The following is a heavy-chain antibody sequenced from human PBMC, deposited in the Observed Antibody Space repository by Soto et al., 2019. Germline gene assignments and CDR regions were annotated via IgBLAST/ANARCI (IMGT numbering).Heavy chain of an antibody. Sequence: GGSLRLSCAASGFTFSSNWMHWVRQGPGKGLVWVSRISGSGGTTYYADSVKGRFTISRDNSKNTLYLQMNSLRAEDTAVYYCAKVSRDIVLVPAAMVASDYWGQGTLVTVSS. CDR3: AKVSRDIVLVPAAMVASDY. J-gene: IGHJ4*02. CDR2: ISGSGGTT. D-gene: IGHD2-2*01. CDR1: GFTFSSNW. V-gene: IGHV3-23*01.